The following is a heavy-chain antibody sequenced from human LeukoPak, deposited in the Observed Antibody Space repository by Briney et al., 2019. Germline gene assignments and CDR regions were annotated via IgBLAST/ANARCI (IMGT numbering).Heavy chain of an antibody. CDR1: GGSFSGYY. J-gene: IGHJ4*02. Sequence: SETLSLTCAVYGGSFSGYYWSWIRQPPGKGPEWIGEINHSGSTNYNPSLKSRVTISVDTSKNQFSLKLSSVTAADTAVYYCARGRYERYCSSTSCYTEYSSSGPRGRFFDYWGQGTLVTVSS. CDR2: INHSGST. CDR3: ARGRYERYCSSTSCYTEYSSSGPRGRFFDY. D-gene: IGHD2-2*02. V-gene: IGHV4-34*01.